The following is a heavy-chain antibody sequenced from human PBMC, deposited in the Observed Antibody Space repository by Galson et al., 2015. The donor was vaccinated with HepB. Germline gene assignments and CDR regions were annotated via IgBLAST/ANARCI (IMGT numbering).Heavy chain of an antibody. CDR2: ISSSGSTI. D-gene: IGHD3-16*02. Sequence: SLRLSCAASGFTFSDYYMSWIRQAPGKGLEWVSYISSSGSTIYYADSVKGRFTISRDNAKNSLYPQMNSLRAEDTAVYYCARGLDYDYVWGSYRYKYYYYGMDVWGQVTTVTVSS. J-gene: IGHJ6*02. CDR3: ARGLDYDYVWGSYRYKYYYYGMDV. CDR1: GFTFSDYY. V-gene: IGHV3-11*01.